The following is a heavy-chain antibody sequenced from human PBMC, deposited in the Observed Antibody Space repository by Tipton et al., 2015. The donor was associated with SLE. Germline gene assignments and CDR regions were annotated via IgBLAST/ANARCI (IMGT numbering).Heavy chain of an antibody. V-gene: IGHV4-59*08. Sequence: TLSLTCTVSGGSISSYYWSWIRQPPGKGLEWIGYIYYNGSTNYNPSLKSRVTISVDTSKNQFSLKLSSVTAADTAVYYCARRGRAARGFDYWGQGTLVTVSS. CDR2: IYYNGST. CDR3: ARRGRAARGFDY. CDR1: GGSISSYY. D-gene: IGHD6-6*01. J-gene: IGHJ4*02.